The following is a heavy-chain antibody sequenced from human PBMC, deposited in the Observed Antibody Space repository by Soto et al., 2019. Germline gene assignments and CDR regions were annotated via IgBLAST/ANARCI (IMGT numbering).Heavy chain of an antibody. Sequence: GGSLRLSCAASGFTFSSYAMHWVRQAPGKGLEWVAVISYDGSNKYYADSVKGRFTISRDNSKNTLNLQMNSQRDEDTAVYYCASLGFTGRYYYYGMDVWGQGTTVTVSS. CDR2: ISYDGSNK. V-gene: IGHV3-30-3*01. CDR3: ASLGFTGRYYYYGMDV. CDR1: GFTFSSYA. D-gene: IGHD7-27*01. J-gene: IGHJ6*02.